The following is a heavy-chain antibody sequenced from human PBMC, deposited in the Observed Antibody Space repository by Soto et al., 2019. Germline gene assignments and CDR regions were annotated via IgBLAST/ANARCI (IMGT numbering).Heavy chain of an antibody. CDR3: AREMATTRRHDYYGMDV. V-gene: IGHV3-23*01. Sequence: EVQLLESGGGLVQPGGSLRLSCAASGFTFSSYAMSWVRQAPGKGLEWVSAISGSGGSTYYADSVKGRFTISRDNSRKTLYLQMNSLRAEDTAVYYCAREMATTRRHDYYGMDVWGQGTTVTVSS. CDR2: ISGSGGST. D-gene: IGHD5-12*01. J-gene: IGHJ6*02. CDR1: GFTFSSYA.